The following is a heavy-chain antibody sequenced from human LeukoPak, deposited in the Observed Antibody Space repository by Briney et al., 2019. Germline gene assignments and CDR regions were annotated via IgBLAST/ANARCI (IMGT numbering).Heavy chain of an antibody. V-gene: IGHV3-49*04. J-gene: IGHJ6*02. CDR2: IRSKAYGGTT. CDR3: TRGYDFVSGYLGMDV. CDR1: GFTFGDYA. D-gene: IGHD3-3*01. Sequence: QSGGSLRLSCTASGFTFGDYAMIWVRQAPGKGLESVGFIRSKAYGGTTEYAASVKGRFTISRDDSKSIAYLEMNSLKSEDTDVYHCTRGYDFVSGYLGMDVWGQGTRVTASS.